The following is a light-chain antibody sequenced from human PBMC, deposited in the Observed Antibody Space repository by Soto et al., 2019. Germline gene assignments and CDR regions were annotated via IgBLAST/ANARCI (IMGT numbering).Light chain of an antibody. CDR3: QQYYTTPLT. CDR1: ECILFTTRNKNY. V-gene: IGKV4-1*01. Sequence: DIVMTQSTKSLAVSLGERATINCKCIECILFTTRNKNYLAWYQQKPGQPPKLLIDWASTRESGVPDRFSGSGSATDFTLTISSLQAEDVAVYYCQQYYTTPLTVGGGTNVHIK. J-gene: IGKJ4*01. CDR2: WAS.